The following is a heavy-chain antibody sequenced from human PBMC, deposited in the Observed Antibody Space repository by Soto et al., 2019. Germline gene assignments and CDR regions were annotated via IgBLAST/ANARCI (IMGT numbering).Heavy chain of an antibody. CDR3: ARSKYYYDTSDYLDY. J-gene: IGHJ4*02. CDR1: GFIFSSDA. D-gene: IGHD3-22*01. V-gene: IGHV3-30-3*01. CDR2: ISYHGNDK. Sequence: GGSLRLSCAASGFIFSSDAMHWVRQAPGKGLEWVAVISYHGNDKYYADSVKGRFTISRDNSKNTLYLQMNSLRAEDTAVYFCARSKYYYDTSDYLDYWGQGTLVTVSS.